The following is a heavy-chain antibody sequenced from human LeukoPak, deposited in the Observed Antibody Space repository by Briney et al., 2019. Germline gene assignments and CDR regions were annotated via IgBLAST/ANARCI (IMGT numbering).Heavy chain of an antibody. V-gene: IGHV6-1*01. J-gene: IGHJ6*02. Sequence: SQTLSLTCAISGDSVSSNSVAWNWIRQSPSRGLEWLGRTYYRSKWYNDYAVSVKSRITVNPDTSKNQFSLQVNSVTPEDTAVYYCARENWNTPRSHLNNKDQNYLYYGIDVWGQGTTVTVSS. CDR3: ARENWNTPRSHLNNKDQNYLYYGIDV. CDR1: GDSVSSNSVA. CDR2: TYYRSKWYN. D-gene: IGHD1/OR15-1a*01.